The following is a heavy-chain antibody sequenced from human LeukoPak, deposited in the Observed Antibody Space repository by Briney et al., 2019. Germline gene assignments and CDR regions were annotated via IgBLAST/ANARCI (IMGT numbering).Heavy chain of an antibody. V-gene: IGHV3-15*07. CDR3: IADTPPWNPYGLDY. CDR2: IKSKVDGGTT. D-gene: IGHD1-1*01. Sequence: GGSLRLSCAPSGFTFSSAWMHWVRQAPGKGLEWVGRIKSKVDGGTTDYAAPVKGRFTITRDDLENMLYLQMNSLKTEDTAVYYCIADTPPWNPYGLDYWGQGTLVTVSS. CDR1: GFTFSSAW. J-gene: IGHJ4*02.